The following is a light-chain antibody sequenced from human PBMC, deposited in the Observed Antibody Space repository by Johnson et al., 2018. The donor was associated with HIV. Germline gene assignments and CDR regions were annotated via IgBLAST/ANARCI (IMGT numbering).Light chain of an antibody. J-gene: IGLJ1*01. V-gene: IGLV1-51*01. CDR2: DNN. Sequence: QSVLTQPPSVSAAPGQKVTISCSGSSSNIGNNYVSWYQQFPGTAPKLLIYDNNKRPSGIPDRFSGSKSGPSTTLGITGLPTGDEADYYCGAWDSSLSAYVFGTGTQVTV. CDR1: SSNIGNNY. CDR3: GAWDSSLSAYV.